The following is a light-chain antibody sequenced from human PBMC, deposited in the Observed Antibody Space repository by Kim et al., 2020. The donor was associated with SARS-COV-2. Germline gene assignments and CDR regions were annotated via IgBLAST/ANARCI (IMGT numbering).Light chain of an antibody. V-gene: IGKV3-11*01. Sequence: SLSPGERATLSCRASESISNSLAWYQQKPGQTPRLLIYDTSNRATGIPARFSGSGSGTDFTLTISNLEPEDFAIYYCQQRGNWPLTFGGGTKLEI. CDR1: ESISNS. CDR2: DTS. CDR3: QQRGNWPLT. J-gene: IGKJ4*01.